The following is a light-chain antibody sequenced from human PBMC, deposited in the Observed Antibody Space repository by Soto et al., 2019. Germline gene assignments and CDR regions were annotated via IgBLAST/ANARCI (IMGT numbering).Light chain of an antibody. Sequence: EIVMTQSPATLSVSPGERVTLSCRASQSVNGNLAWYQQKPGQAPRLLIYGPSTRATGIPARFSGSGSGTEFTLTISSLQSEDFAVYYCQQYNNWLFTFGGGTRVEIK. CDR1: QSVNGN. CDR3: QQYNNWLFT. CDR2: GPS. J-gene: IGKJ4*01. V-gene: IGKV3-15*01.